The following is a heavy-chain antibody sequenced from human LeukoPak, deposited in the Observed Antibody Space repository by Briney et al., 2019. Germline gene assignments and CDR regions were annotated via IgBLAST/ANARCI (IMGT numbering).Heavy chain of an antibody. CDR1: GFTFSSYS. V-gene: IGHV4-34*01. D-gene: IGHD6-13*01. J-gene: IGHJ5*02. Sequence: PGGSLRLSCAASGFTFSSYSMNWVRQPPGKGLEWIGEINHSGSTNYNPSLKSRVTISVDTSKNQFSLKLSSVTAADTAVYYCARAGVAAADWFDPWGQGTLVTVSS. CDR2: INHSGST. CDR3: ARAGVAAADWFDP.